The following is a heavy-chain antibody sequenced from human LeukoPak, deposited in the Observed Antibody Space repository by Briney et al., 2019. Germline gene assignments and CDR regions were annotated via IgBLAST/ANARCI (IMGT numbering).Heavy chain of an antibody. D-gene: IGHD2-15*01. V-gene: IGHV3-53*01. CDR3: ARERGSD. J-gene: IGHJ4*02. CDR1: GFTDSTTF. Sequence: GGSLRLSCEASGFTDSTTFMGWVRQAPGKGLEWVSIIHIGVTTYYADSVKGRFTISRDNFKNTLYLQMNSLRAEDTAVYYCARERGSDWGQGTLVTVSS. CDR2: IHIGVTT.